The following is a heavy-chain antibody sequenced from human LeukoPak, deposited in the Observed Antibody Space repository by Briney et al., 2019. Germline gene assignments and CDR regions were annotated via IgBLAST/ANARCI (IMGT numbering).Heavy chain of an antibody. CDR3: ARDTRITTFGVVNYGMDV. CDR2: INPSGGST. J-gene: IGHJ6*02. D-gene: IGHD3-3*01. Sequence: ASVKVSCKASGYTFTSYYMHWVRQAPGQGLEWMGIINPSGGSTSYAQKFQGRVTMTRDTSTSTVYMELSSLRSEDAAVYYCARDTRITTFGVVNYGMDVWGQGTTVTVSS. CDR1: GYTFTSYY. V-gene: IGHV1-46*01.